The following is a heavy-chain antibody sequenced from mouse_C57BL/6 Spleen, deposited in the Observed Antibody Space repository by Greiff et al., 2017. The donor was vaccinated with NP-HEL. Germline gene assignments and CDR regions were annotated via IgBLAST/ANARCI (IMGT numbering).Heavy chain of an antibody. J-gene: IGHJ1*03. CDR3: ARGNWDRYFDV. CDR1: GFTFSSYA. Sequence: EVKLLESGGGLVKPGGSLKLSCAASGFTFSSYAMSWVRQTPEKRLEWVATISDGGSYTYYPDNVKGRFTISRDNAKNNLYLQMSHLKSEDTAMYYCARGNWDRYFDVWGTGTTVTVSS. D-gene: IGHD4-1*01. CDR2: ISDGGSYT. V-gene: IGHV5-4*03.